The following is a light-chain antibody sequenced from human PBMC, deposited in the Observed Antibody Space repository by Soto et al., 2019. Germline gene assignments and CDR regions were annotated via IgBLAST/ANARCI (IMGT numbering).Light chain of an antibody. CDR1: SSDIGNYNL. CDR3: SSFGGSTPS. V-gene: IGLV2-23*01. J-gene: IGLJ2*01. CDR2: EGS. Sequence: QSALTQPASVSGSPGQSIIISCTGTSSDIGNYNLVSWYQQHPGKAPKLIIYEGSKRPSGVSNRFSASKSGNTASLTISGLQAEDGADYYCSSFGGSTPSFGGGTKVTVL.